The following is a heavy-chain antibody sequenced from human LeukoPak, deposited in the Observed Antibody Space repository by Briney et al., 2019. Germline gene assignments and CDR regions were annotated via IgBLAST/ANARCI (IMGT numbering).Heavy chain of an antibody. CDR3: AKGVLVPAAMTGPDAFDI. V-gene: IGHV3-11*05. CDR1: GFTFSDYY. CDR2: ISSSSSYT. D-gene: IGHD2-2*01. J-gene: IGHJ3*02. Sequence: PGGSLRLSCAASGFTFSDYYISWIRQAPGKGLEWVSYISSSSSYTIYADSVKGRFTISRDNSKNTLYLQMNSLRAEDTAVYYCAKGVLVPAAMTGPDAFDIWGQGTMVTVSS.